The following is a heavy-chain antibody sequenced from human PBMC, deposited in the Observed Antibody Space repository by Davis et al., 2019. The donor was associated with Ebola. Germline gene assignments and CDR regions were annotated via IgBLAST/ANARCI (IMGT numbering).Heavy chain of an antibody. CDR3: ARVSRYSAAAGPDDAFDI. V-gene: IGHV4-4*07. J-gene: IGHJ3*02. CDR2: IYTSGST. D-gene: IGHD6-13*01. Sequence: PGGSLRLSCTVSGYSISSYYWSWIRQPAGKGLEWIGRIYTSGSTNYNPSLKSRVTMSVDTSKNQFSPKLSSVTAADTAVYYCARVSRYSAAAGPDDAFDIWGQGTMVTVSS. CDR1: GYSISSYY.